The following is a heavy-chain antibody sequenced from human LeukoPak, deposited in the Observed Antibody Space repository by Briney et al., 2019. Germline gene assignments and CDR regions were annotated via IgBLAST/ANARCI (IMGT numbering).Heavy chain of an antibody. D-gene: IGHD3-9*01. V-gene: IGHV3-33*01. CDR2: TFYDGSKK. Sequence: GGSLRLSCAASGFNFSNYGMHWVRQTPGKGLEWVAFTFYDGSKKYYADSVKGRFTISRDNSKNTLYLQMNSLRAEDTAVYYCARVRGILGAFDIWGQGTMVTVSS. J-gene: IGHJ3*02. CDR3: ARVRGILGAFDI. CDR1: GFNFSNYG.